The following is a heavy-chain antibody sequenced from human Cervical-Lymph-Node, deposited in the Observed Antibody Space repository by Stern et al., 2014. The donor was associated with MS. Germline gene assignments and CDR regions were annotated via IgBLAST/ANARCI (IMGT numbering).Heavy chain of an antibody. Sequence: QVQLVQSGAEVKKPGASVKVSCKASGHTTTSYGISWVRQAPGQGLEWMGWISTHNGNTNYVQKLQGRVTMTTDTSTSTAYMELRSLRSDDTAVYYCATFIATGGTFNYWGQGTLVTVSS. CDR3: ATFIATGGTFNY. V-gene: IGHV1-18*01. CDR2: ISTHNGNT. D-gene: IGHD6-25*01. J-gene: IGHJ4*02. CDR1: GHTTTSYG.